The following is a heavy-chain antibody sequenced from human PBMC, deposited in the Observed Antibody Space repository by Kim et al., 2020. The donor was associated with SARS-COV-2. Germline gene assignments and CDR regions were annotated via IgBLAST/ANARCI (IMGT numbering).Heavy chain of an antibody. D-gene: IGHD4-4*01. CDR2: INTNTGNP. CDR1: GYSFTNYA. V-gene: IGHV7-4-1*02. J-gene: IGHJ5*02. CDR3: AGLDHTNYDFWFDP. Sequence: ASVKVSCKASGYSFTNYAINWVRQAPGHGLEWMGWINTNTGNPTYAKDFTGRFVLSFDTSVGTAYLQISSLKAEDTAVYYCAGLDHTNYDFWFDPWGQGTLVTVSS.